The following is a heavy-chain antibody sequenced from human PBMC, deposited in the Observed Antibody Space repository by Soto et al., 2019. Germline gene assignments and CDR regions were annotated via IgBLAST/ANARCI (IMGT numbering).Heavy chain of an antibody. D-gene: IGHD2-2*01. CDR2: IYYSGST. V-gene: IGHV4-59*08. CDR3: ARAPLEYCSSTSCYAGMVDY. J-gene: IGHJ4*02. CDR1: GGSISSYY. Sequence: SETLSLTCTVSGGSISSYYWSWIRQPPGKGLEWIGYIYYSGSTNYNPSLKSRVTISVDTSKNQFSLKLSSVTAADTAVYYCARAPLEYCSSTSCYAGMVDYWGQGTLVTVSS.